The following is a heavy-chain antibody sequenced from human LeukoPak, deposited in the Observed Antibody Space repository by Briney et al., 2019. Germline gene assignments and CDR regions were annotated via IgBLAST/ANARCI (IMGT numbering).Heavy chain of an antibody. J-gene: IGHJ4*02. D-gene: IGHD3-10*01. CDR1: GYTFTGYY. CDR3: ARTPIRGSGSCSFDY. Sequence: ASVKVSCKASGYTFTGYYMHWVRQAPGQGLEWMGWINPNSGGTNYAQKFQGRVTMTRDTSISTAYMELSRLRSDDTAVYYCARTPIRGSGSCSFDYWGQGTLVTVSS. CDR2: INPNSGGT. V-gene: IGHV1-2*02.